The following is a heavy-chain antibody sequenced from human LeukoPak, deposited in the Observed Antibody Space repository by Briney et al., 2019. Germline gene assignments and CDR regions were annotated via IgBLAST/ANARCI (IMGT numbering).Heavy chain of an antibody. CDR3: ARGRRGRRSGEYAFDI. CDR1: GGTFSTYA. D-gene: IGHD3-10*01. V-gene: IGHV1-8*03. J-gene: IGHJ3*02. Sequence: ASVKVSCKTSGGTFSTYAVSWVRQAPGQGLEWMGWMNPNSGNTGYAQKFQGRVTITRNTSISTAYMELSSLRSEDTAVYYCARGRRGRRSGEYAFDIWGQGTMVTVSS. CDR2: MNPNSGNT.